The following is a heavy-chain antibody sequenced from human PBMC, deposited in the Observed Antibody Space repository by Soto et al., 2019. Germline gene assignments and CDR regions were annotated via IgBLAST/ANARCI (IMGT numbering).Heavy chain of an antibody. CDR1: GGSITSYY. Sequence: PSETLSLTCTVSGGSITSYYWSWIRQLPGKGLEWIGYIYFSGSANYNPSLKSRVTISVDTSKNQFSLKLSSVTAADTAVYYCARRYSGYGDYWGQGTLVTVSS. CDR3: ARRYSGYGDY. V-gene: IGHV4-59*08. D-gene: IGHD5-12*01. CDR2: IYFSGSA. J-gene: IGHJ4*02.